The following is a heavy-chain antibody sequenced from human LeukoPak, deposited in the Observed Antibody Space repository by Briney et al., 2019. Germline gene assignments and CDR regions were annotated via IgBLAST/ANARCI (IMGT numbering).Heavy chain of an antibody. Sequence: PGGSLRLSCAASGFTFSSYWMHWVRQVPGKGLVWVARINGDGSNIAYADSVRGRFTISRDNAKNTLYLEMSSLRAEDTAVYHCASASPHYGMDVWGQGTTVTVSS. V-gene: IGHV3-74*01. J-gene: IGHJ6*02. CDR3: ASASPHYGMDV. CDR1: GFTFSSYW. CDR2: INGDGSNI.